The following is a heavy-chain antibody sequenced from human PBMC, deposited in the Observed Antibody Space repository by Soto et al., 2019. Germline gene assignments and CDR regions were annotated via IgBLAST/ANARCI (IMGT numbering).Heavy chain of an antibody. CDR2: IWYDGSNK. J-gene: IGHJ4*02. Sequence: GGSLRLSCAASGFTFSSYGMHWVRQAPGKGLEWVAVIWYDGSNKYYADSVKGRFTISRDNSKNTLYLQMNSLRAEDTAVYYCARDNLGYCSSTSCYTGYWGQGTLVTVSS. CDR1: GFTFSSYG. V-gene: IGHV3-33*01. D-gene: IGHD2-2*02. CDR3: ARDNLGYCSSTSCYTGY.